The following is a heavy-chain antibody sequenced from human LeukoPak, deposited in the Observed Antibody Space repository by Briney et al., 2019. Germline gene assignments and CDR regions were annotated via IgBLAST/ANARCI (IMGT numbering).Heavy chain of an antibody. CDR3: ASPRYYDFWSGYSYDY. Sequence: ASVKVSCKASGYTFTGYYMHWVRQAPGQGLEWMGWINPNSGGTNYAQKLQGRVTMTTDTSTSTAYMELRSLRSDDTAVYYCASPRYYDFWSGYSYDYWGQGTLVTVSS. CDR2: INPNSGGT. J-gene: IGHJ4*02. CDR1: GYTFTGYY. D-gene: IGHD3-3*01. V-gene: IGHV1-2*02.